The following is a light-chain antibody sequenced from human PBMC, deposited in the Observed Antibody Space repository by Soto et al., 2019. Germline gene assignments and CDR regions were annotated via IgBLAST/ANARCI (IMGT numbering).Light chain of an antibody. CDR1: SSDVGGYNY. J-gene: IGLJ1*01. V-gene: IGLV2-8*01. CDR3: SSYAVTNIFV. Sequence: QSALTQPPSASGSPGQSVTIPCTGTSSDVGGYNYVSWYQQHPGKAPKVIIYEVSKRPSGVPDRFSGSKSGSTASLTVSGLQAEDEADYYCSSYAVTNIFVFGTGTKGTVL. CDR2: EVS.